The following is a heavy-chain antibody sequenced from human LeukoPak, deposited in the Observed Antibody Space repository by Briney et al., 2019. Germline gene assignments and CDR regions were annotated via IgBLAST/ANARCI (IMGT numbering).Heavy chain of an antibody. V-gene: IGHV1-18*01. J-gene: IGHJ4*02. CDR3: AREPRRAMATIRLFDY. CDR1: GYTFTSYG. D-gene: IGHD5-24*01. Sequence: EASVKVSCKASGYTFTSYGISWVRQAPGQGLEWMGWISAYNGNTNYAQKLQGRVTMTTDTSTSTAYMELRSLRSDDTAVYYCAREPRRAMATIRLFDYWGQGTLVTVSS. CDR2: ISAYNGNT.